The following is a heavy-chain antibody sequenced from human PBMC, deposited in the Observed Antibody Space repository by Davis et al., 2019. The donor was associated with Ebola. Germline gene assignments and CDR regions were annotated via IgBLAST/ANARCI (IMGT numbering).Heavy chain of an antibody. J-gene: IGHJ4*02. CDR3: ARLYGYGSGNPIDY. CDR1: GYTFTTFG. D-gene: IGHD3-10*01. V-gene: IGHV1-18*01. CDR2: ISTYNGNT. Sequence: ASVKVSCKASGYTFTTFGFSWVRQAPGQGLEWMGWISTYNGNTNYAQKLQGRVTMTTDTSTSTAYMELRRLKSDDTAVYYCARLYGYGSGNPIDYWGQGTLVTVSS.